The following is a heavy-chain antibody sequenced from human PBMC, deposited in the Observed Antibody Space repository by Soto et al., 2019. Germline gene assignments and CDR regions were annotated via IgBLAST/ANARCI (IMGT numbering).Heavy chain of an antibody. D-gene: IGHD1-26*01. V-gene: IGHV3-33*01. CDR3: ARDQVWEWHWYFDL. CDR2: IWYDGSNK. J-gene: IGHJ2*01. CDR1: GFTFSSYG. Sequence: GGSLRLSCAASGFTFSSYGMHWVRQAPGKGLEWVAVIWYDGSNKYYADSVKGRFTISRDNSKNTLYLQMNSLRAEDTAVYYCARDQVWEWHWYFDLWGRGTLVTVSS.